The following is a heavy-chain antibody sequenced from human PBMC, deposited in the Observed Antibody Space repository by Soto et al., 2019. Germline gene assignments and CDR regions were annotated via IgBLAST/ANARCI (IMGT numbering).Heavy chain of an antibody. CDR3: VRGPLKVYCSSNSCYGHYGMDV. Sequence: GGSLRLPCAASGGIVSRSELIVGRLAPGKGLEWVSVIYSGGSTYYADSVKGRFTISRDNSKNTLYLQMNSLRAEDTAVYYCVRGPLKVYCSSNSCYGHYGMDVWGQGT. V-gene: IGHV3-53*01. J-gene: IGHJ6*02. CDR1: GGIVSRSE. D-gene: IGHD2-2*01. CDR2: IYSGGST.